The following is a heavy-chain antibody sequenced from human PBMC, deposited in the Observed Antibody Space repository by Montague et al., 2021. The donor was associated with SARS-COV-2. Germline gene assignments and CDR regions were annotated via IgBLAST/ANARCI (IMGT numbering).Heavy chain of an antibody. V-gene: IGHV6-1*01. D-gene: IGHD6-13*01. Sequence: CAISGDSVSSNSAAWNWIRQSPSRGLERLGRTYYRSKWYNDYAVSVKSRITINPDTSKNQFSLQLNSVTPEDTAVCYCARGGSWLYYFDYWGQGTLVTVSS. CDR3: ARGGSWLYYFDY. CDR2: TYYRSKWYN. J-gene: IGHJ4*02. CDR1: GDSVSSNSAA.